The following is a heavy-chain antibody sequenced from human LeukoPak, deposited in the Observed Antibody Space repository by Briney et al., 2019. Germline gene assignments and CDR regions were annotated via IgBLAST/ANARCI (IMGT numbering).Heavy chain of an antibody. J-gene: IGHJ4*02. V-gene: IGHV3-9*01. CDR3: ARDRYSYGQFDY. CDR2: ITWSNGEI. CDR1: GLTFDVYA. D-gene: IGHD5-18*01. Sequence: PGGSLRLSCAASGLTFDVYAVHWVRQAPGKGLEWVSGITWSNGEIAYADSVKGRFTISRDNSKNTLYLQMNSLRAEDTAVYYCARDRYSYGQFDYWGQGTLVTVSS.